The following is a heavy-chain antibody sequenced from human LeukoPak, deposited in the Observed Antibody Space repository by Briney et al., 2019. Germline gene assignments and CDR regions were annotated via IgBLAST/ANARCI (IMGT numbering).Heavy chain of an antibody. D-gene: IGHD2-8*01. J-gene: IGHJ6*03. CDR2: IIPIFGTA. CDR3: ARSDFNCTNGVCYRLSVPYYYYYMDV. Sequence: SVKVSCKASGGTFSSYAISWVRQAPGQGLKWMGGIIPIFGTANYAQKFQGRVTITTDESTSTAYMELSSLRSEDTAVYYCARSDFNCTNGVCYRLSVPYYYYYMDVWGKGTTVTVSS. CDR1: GGTFSSYA. V-gene: IGHV1-69*05.